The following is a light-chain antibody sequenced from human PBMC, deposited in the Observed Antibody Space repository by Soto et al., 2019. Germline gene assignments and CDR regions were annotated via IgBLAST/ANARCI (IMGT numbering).Light chain of an antibody. CDR2: LGS. CDR3: MQSLRFWT. J-gene: IGKJ1*01. Sequence: DIVMTQSPLSLPVTPGEPASISCRSSQSLLHRDGYNYLEWYLQKPGQSPQLLIYLGSNRASGVPDRFSGSGSGTDFTLQISRVEAADVGVYYCMQSLRFWTFGQGTKVEIK. V-gene: IGKV2-28*01. CDR1: QSLLHRDGYNY.